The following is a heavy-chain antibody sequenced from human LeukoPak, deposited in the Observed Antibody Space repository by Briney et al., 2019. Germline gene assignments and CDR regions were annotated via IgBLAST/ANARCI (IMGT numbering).Heavy chain of an antibody. D-gene: IGHD3-9*01. CDR1: GYTFTSYY. V-gene: IGHV1-46*01. Sequence: GASVKVSCKASGYTFTSYYMHWMRQAPGQGLEWMGIINPSGGSTSYAQKFQGRVTMTRDTSISTAYMELSRLRSDDTAVYYCARDREGYYDILTGYYGVGAFDIWGQGTMVTVSS. J-gene: IGHJ3*02. CDR2: INPSGGST. CDR3: ARDREGYYDILTGYYGVGAFDI.